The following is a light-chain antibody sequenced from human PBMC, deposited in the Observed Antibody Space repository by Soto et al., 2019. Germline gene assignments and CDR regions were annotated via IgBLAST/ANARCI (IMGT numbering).Light chain of an antibody. CDR3: QSHDSTNVV. CDR1: GGSIATNY. V-gene: IGLV6-57*02. Sequence: NFMLTQPHSVSESPGKTVTISCTGSGGSIATNYVQWHQQRPGSAPTTVIYEDDKRPSGVPDRFSGSIDRSSNSASLIISGLKTEDEADYYCQSHDSTNVVFGRGTQLTDL. J-gene: IGLJ7*01. CDR2: EDD.